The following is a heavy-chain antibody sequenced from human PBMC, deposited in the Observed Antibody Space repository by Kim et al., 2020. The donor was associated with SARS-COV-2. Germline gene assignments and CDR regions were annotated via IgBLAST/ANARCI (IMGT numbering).Heavy chain of an antibody. J-gene: IGHJ4*01. CDR1: GGSISSSSYY. CDR2: IYYSGRN. Sequence: SETLSLTCTVSGGSISSSSYYWGWIRQPPGKGREWIGSIYYSGRNYYNPSLKSRVIITVDTYKNQFFLKLSPVTAADTAVDYGARTGKVGAEYDFDYWG. V-gene: IGHV4-39*01. D-gene: IGHD1-26*01. CDR3: ARTGKVGAEYDFDY.